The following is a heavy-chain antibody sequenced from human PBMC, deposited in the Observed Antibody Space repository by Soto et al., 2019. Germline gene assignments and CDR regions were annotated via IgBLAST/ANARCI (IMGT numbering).Heavy chain of an antibody. J-gene: IGHJ4*02. CDR3: ARSGGLDRDFNY. CDR1: GGPFSRDS. Sequence: QVELVQSGAEVKKPGSSVKVSCKASGGPFSRDSFSWVRQAPGQGLEWMGGIIPMFDTPIYAQKFQDRVTITADESTSTAYMQLSSLRSGDTAVYYCARSGGLDRDFNYWGQGSLVTVS. V-gene: IGHV1-69*12. D-gene: IGHD2-15*01. CDR2: IIPMFDTP.